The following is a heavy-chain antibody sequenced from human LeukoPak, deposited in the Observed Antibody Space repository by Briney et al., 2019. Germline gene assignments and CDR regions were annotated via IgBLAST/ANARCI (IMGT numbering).Heavy chain of an antibody. CDR2: ISSSSSYI. D-gene: IGHD6-13*01. Sequence: PGGSLRLSCAASGFTFSSYSMNWVRQAPGKGLEWVSSISSSSSYIYYADSVKGRFTISRDNAKNSLYLQMNSLRAEDTAVYYCARDVTGAGYWYFDLWGRGTLVTVSS. CDR3: ARDVTGAGYWYFDL. V-gene: IGHV3-21*01. CDR1: GFTFSSYS. J-gene: IGHJ2*01.